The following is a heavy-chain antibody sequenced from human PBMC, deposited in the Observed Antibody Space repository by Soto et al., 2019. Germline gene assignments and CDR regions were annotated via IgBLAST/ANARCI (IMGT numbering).Heavy chain of an antibody. CDR2: IKSKTDGGTT. Sequence: GGSLRLSCAASGFTFSNAWMSWVRQAPGKGLEWVGRIKSKTDGGTTDYAAHVKGRFTISRDDSRNTLYLQMNSLKTEDTAVYYCTTDQGYYGMDVWGQGTTVTVSS. J-gene: IGHJ6*02. CDR3: TTDQGYYGMDV. V-gene: IGHV3-15*01. CDR1: GFTFSNAW.